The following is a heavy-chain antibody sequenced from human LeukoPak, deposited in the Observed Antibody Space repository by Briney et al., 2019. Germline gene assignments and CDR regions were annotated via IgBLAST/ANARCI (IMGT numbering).Heavy chain of an antibody. CDR3: ARVEDVWYYYYYYMDV. CDR1: GFTFSSYW. J-gene: IGHJ6*03. Sequence: GGSLRLSCAASGFTFSSYWMSWVRQAPGKGLEWVANIKQDGSEKYYVDSVKGRFTISRDNAKNSLYLQMNSLRAEDTAVYYCARVEDVWYYYYYYMDVWGKGTTVTVSS. D-gene: IGHD3-3*01. V-gene: IGHV3-7*01. CDR2: IKQDGSEK.